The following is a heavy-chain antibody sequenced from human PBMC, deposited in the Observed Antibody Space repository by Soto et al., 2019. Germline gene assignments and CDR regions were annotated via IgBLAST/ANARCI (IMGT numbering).Heavy chain of an antibody. CDR2: INAGNGNT. CDR1: GYTFTSYA. CDR3: ARGGPGVVVVAATPNWFDP. J-gene: IGHJ5*02. D-gene: IGHD2-15*01. V-gene: IGHV1-3*01. Sequence: GASVKVSCKASGYTFTSYAMHWVRQAPGQRLEWMGWINAGNGNTKYSQKFQGRVTITRDTSASTAYMELSSLRSEDTTVYYCARGGPGVVVVAATPNWFDPWGQGTLVTVS.